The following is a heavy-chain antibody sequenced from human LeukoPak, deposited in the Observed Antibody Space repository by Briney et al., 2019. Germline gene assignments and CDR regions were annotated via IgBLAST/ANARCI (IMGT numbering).Heavy chain of an antibody. V-gene: IGHV3-23*01. J-gene: IGHJ4*02. Sequence: GGSLRLFCAASGFPSSSHAMNLARQAPGKALAAVSPMSGSGGSTYYADTVKGRFTISRDNSKNTLYLQMNSLRGEDTAVYYCAGDPDYGGYSRFDYWGQGTLVTVSS. CDR1: GFPSSSHA. D-gene: IGHD4-23*01. CDR2: MSGSGGST. CDR3: AGDPDYGGYSRFDY.